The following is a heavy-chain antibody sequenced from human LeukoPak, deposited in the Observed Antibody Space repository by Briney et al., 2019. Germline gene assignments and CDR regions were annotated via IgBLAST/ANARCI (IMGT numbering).Heavy chain of an antibody. CDR3: ARGGDSSGSVRSAFDI. V-gene: IGHV3-53*01. CDR2: IYSGGTT. Sequence: TGGPLRLSCAASGLPVSSNYMNWVRQAPGKGLEWVSVIYSGGTTYYSDSVKGRFTISRDNSKNTVYLQVNSLRAEDTAVYYCARGGDSSGSVRSAFDIWGQGTMVTVSS. CDR1: GLPVSSNY. D-gene: IGHD3-22*01. J-gene: IGHJ3*02.